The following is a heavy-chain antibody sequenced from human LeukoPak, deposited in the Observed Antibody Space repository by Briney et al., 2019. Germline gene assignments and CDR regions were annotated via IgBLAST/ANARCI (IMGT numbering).Heavy chain of an antibody. D-gene: IGHD2-15*01. CDR3: AKAGELRYCSGGSCYGYYYYYYMDV. Sequence: PGRSLRLSCAASGFTFSSYGMHWVRQAPGKGLEWVAVISYDGSNKSYADSVKGRFTISRDNSKNTLYLQMNSLRAEDTAVYYCAKAGELRYCSGGSCYGYYYYYYMDVWGKGTTVTVSS. CDR2: ISYDGSNK. J-gene: IGHJ6*03. CDR1: GFTFSSYG. V-gene: IGHV3-30*18.